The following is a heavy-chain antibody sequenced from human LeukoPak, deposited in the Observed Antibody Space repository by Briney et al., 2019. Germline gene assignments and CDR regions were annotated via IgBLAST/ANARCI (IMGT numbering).Heavy chain of an antibody. Sequence: ASVKVSCKASGYTFTGYYMHWVRQPPGQGLEWMGRINPNSGGTNYAQKFQGRVTMTRDTSISTAYMELSRLRSDDTAVYYCARDAIAAGTTTGPWGQGTLVTVSS. V-gene: IGHV1-2*06. CDR2: INPNSGGT. D-gene: IGHD6-13*01. J-gene: IGHJ5*02. CDR1: GYTFTGYY. CDR3: ARDAIAAGTTTGP.